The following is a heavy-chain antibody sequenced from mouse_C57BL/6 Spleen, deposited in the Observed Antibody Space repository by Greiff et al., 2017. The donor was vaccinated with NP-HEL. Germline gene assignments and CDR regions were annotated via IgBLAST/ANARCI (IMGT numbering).Heavy chain of an antibody. J-gene: IGHJ2*01. V-gene: IGHV1-15*01. D-gene: IGHD2-4*01. CDR2: IDPETGGT. CDR3: TREGITTLFDY. CDR1: GYTFTDYE. Sequence: LQESGAELVRPGASVTLSCKASGYTFTDYEMHWVKQTPVHGLEWIGAIDPETGGTAYNQKFTGKAILTADKSSSTAYMELRSLTSEDSAVYYCTREGITTLFDYWGQGTTLTVSS.